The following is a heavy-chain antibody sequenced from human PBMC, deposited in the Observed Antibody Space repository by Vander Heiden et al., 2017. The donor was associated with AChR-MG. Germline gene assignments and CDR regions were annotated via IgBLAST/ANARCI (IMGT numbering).Heavy chain of an antibody. Sequence: QVQLQQWGAGLLKPSETLSLTCAVYGGSFSGYYWSWIRQPPGKGLEWIGEINHSGSTNYNPSLKSRVTISVDTSKNQFSLKLSSVTAADTAVYYCARLGGKYCSGGSCYDHYYYYYYMDVWGKGTTVTVSS. CDR2: INHSGST. V-gene: IGHV4-34*01. D-gene: IGHD2-15*01. J-gene: IGHJ6*03. CDR3: ARLGGKYCSGGSCYDHYYYYYYMDV. CDR1: GGSFSGYY.